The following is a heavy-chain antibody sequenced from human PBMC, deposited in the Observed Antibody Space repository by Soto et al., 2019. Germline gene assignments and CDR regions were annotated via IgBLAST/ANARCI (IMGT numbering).Heavy chain of an antibody. CDR2: LSHTGSS. Sequence: SETQCLSSSVSRASVGAIGSCWSWIRKPTGTGLEWIGWLSHTGSSDYNPSLKSRVTTSVDTSKNHFSLRLGSVTAADTATYYCARLSRLVPVATSYYHSMDVWGQGTTVTVSS. CDR1: RASVGAIGSC. D-gene: IGHD5-12*01. V-gene: IGHV4-61*03. J-gene: IGHJ6*02. CDR3: ARLSRLVPVATSYYHSMDV.